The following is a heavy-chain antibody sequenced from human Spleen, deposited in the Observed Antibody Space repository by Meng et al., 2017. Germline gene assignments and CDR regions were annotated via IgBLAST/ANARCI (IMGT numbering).Heavy chain of an antibody. CDR1: GYNFNTYW. V-gene: IGHV5-51*01. CDR2: IYPDDSDT. CDR3: ARHSDVYDSKASLEY. D-gene: IGHD3-22*01. Sequence: GESPKISCKGSGYNFNTYWIGWVRQMPGKGLEWMGIIYPDDSDTRYSPSFQGQVTISADKSISTAYLQWGSLKASDTAMYFCARHSDVYDSKASLEYWGQGTLVTVSS. J-gene: IGHJ4*02.